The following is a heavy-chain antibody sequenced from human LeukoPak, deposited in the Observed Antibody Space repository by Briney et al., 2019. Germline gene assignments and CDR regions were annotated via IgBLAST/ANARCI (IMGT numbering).Heavy chain of an antibody. J-gene: IGHJ6*02. CDR3: ARPSPEYYYGMDV. D-gene: IGHD1-14*01. CDR1: GDSIGSNY. V-gene: IGHV4-59*01. CDR2: IYYGGIT. Sequence: SETLSLTCTVSGDSIGSNYWSWIRQPPGKGLEWIGYIYYGGITNYNPSLNSRVTISLDTSKNQFSLRLTSVTAAGTAIYYCARPSPEYYYGMDVWGQGTTVTVSS.